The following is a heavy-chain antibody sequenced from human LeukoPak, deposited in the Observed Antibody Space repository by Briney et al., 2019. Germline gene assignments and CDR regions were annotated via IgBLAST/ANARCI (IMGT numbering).Heavy chain of an antibody. CDR3: TTVGTMVRGVIDFDY. CDR1: GFTFSNAW. D-gene: IGHD3-10*01. CDR2: IKSKTDGGTT. Sequence: GGSLRLSCAASGFTFSNAWMSWVRQAPGKGLEWVGRIKSKTDGGTTDYAAPVKGRFTISRDDLKNTLYLQMNSLKTEDTAVYYCTTVGTMVRGVIDFDYWGQGTLVTVSS. V-gene: IGHV3-15*01. J-gene: IGHJ4*02.